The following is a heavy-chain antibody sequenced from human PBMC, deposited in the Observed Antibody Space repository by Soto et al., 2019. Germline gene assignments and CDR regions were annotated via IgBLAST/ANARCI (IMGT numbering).Heavy chain of an antibody. CDR1: GYSFTSYW. D-gene: IGHD1-26*01. J-gene: IGHJ4*02. CDR3: ARHTWSSGSPAAFDY. Sequence: GESLKISCKGSGYSFTSYWFGWVRQMPEKGLEWMGIIYPGDSDTRYSPSFQGQVTISADRSISTAYLQWGSLKASDTAMYYCARHTWSSGSPAAFDYWGQGTQVTVSS. CDR2: IYPGDSDT. V-gene: IGHV5-51*01.